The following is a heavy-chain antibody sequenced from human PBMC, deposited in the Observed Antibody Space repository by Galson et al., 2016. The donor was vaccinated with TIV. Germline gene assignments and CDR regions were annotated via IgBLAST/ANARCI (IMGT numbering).Heavy chain of an antibody. CDR2: IVPMFGTT. D-gene: IGHD3-22*01. V-gene: IGHV1-69*13. Sequence: QSGAEVKKTGSSVKVSCKASGVTFSYFAFSWVRQAPGQGLEWMGGIVPMFGTTNYAQKFQGRVTISADESTTTAYLELSSLRSEDTAVYYCARGRGIYDSSGYFLFDHWGQGTLVTVSS. CDR3: ARGRGIYDSSGYFLFDH. CDR1: GVTFSYFA. J-gene: IGHJ5*02.